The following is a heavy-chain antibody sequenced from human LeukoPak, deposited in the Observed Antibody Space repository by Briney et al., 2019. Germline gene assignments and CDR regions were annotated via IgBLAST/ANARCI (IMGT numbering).Heavy chain of an antibody. V-gene: IGHV1-2*02. CDR2: INPNSGGT. J-gene: IGHJ4*02. D-gene: IGHD5-18*01. CDR3: ARDPEGYSYGSYADY. CDR1: GYTFTDYY. Sequence: ASVKVSCKASGYTFTDYYMHWVRQAPGQGLEWMGWINPNSGGTHYIQKFQDRVTMTRDTSISTAYMELRSLRSDDTAVYYCARDPEGYSYGSYADYWGQGTLVTVSS.